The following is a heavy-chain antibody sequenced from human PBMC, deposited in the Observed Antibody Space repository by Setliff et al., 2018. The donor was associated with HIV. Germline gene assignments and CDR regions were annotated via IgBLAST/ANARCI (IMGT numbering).Heavy chain of an antibody. Sequence: GESLKISCKASGYSFTSYWIGWVRQVPGKGLEWMGIIYPSDSDTRYSPSFQGQVTISADESTNTAYLQWSGLKASDTAVYYCVRHPWEYSSSYAHYFDYWGQGTLVTVSS. CDR3: VRHPWEYSSSYAHYFDY. V-gene: IGHV5-51*01. CDR1: GYSFTSYW. J-gene: IGHJ4*02. CDR2: IYPSDSDT. D-gene: IGHD6-19*01.